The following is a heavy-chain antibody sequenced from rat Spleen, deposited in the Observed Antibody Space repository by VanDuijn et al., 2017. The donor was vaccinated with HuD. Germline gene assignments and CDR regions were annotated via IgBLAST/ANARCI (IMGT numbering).Heavy chain of an antibody. J-gene: IGHJ4*01. D-gene: IGHD1-9*01. Sequence: EVQLQESGPGLVKPSQSLSLTCSVTGYSITSNYWGWIRKFPGNKMEWMGYISYSGSTGYNPSLKSRISITRDTSKNQFFLQLNSVTTEDTATYYCVREGGYNPYVMDAWGQGASVTVSS. V-gene: IGHV3-1*01. CDR1: GYSITSNY. CDR2: ISYSGST. CDR3: VREGGYNPYVMDA.